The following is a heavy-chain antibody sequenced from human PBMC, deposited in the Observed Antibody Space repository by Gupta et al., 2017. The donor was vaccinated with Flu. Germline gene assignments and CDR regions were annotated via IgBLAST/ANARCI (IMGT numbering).Heavy chain of an antibody. CDR3: ARVRDSSGYYDHYFDY. CDR1: GFSVSSNY. CDR2: IYSGGST. D-gene: IGHD3-22*01. J-gene: IGHJ4*02. V-gene: IGHV3-53*01. Sequence: EVQLVESGGGLIQPGGSLRLSCAASGFSVSSNYMRWVRQAAGKGREWVSVIYSGGSTYYADSVKGRFTISRDNSKNTLYLKMNSLRAEDTAVYYCARVRDSSGYYDHYFDYWGQGTLVTVSS.